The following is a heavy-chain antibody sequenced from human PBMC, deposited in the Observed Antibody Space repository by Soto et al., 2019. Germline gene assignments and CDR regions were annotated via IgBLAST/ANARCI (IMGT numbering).Heavy chain of an antibody. CDR1: GGSLSDQW. Sequence: GESLKISCKGSGGSLSDQWIGWVRHTPDKGLEWIGFVFLADSDARYSPAFQGHVTMSADRSSTYLQWSSLKASDTAMYYCARQEITIFGVVTPFLDVGMDVWGQGTTVTVSS. D-gene: IGHD3-3*01. J-gene: IGHJ6*02. CDR2: VFLADSDA. CDR3: ARQEITIFGVVTPFLDVGMDV. V-gene: IGHV5-51*01.